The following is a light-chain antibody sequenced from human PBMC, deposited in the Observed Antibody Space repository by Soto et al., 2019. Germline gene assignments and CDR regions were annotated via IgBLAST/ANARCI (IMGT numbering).Light chain of an antibody. J-gene: IGKJ4*01. CDR2: GAF. CDR1: QTVRSSY. CDR3: QQYRDSIT. V-gene: IGKV3-20*01. Sequence: IFLTQSPGSLSLSSGERATLSCRASQTVRSSYLAWYQQRPGQPPKLLIYGAFNRAIGTPDRFSGSESGRDYNLTISRLDPEDSAVYYCQQYRDSITFGGGTKVEI.